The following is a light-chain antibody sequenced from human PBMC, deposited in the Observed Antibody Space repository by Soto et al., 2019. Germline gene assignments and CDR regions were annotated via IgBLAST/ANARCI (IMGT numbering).Light chain of an antibody. CDR1: QGISNY. J-gene: IGKJ3*01. Sequence: DIPMTQSPSSLSASVGDRVTITCRASQGISNYLAWYQQKPGKVPKLLISDAYTLQSGVPSRFSGSGSGTDFTLPISSLHPEDVATYYCQNYKSAPLLTFGPGTKVDLK. CDR3: QNYKSAPLLT. V-gene: IGKV1-27*01. CDR2: DAY.